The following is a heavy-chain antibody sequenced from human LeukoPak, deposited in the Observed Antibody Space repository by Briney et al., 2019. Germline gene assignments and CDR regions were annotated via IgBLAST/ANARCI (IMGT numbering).Heavy chain of an antibody. Sequence: SETLSLTCAVYGGSFSGYYWSWIRQPPGKGLEWIGEINHSGSTNYNPSLKSRVTISVDTSKNQFSLKLSSVTAADTAVYYCAGGYDILNWIDPWGQGTLVTVSS. D-gene: IGHD3-9*01. CDR3: AGGYDILNWIDP. CDR1: GGSFSGYY. J-gene: IGHJ5*02. V-gene: IGHV4-34*01. CDR2: INHSGST.